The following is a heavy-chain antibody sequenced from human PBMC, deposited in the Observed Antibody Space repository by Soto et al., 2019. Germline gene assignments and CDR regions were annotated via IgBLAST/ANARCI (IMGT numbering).Heavy chain of an antibody. CDR2: ISSSSSTI. Sequence: GGSLRLSCAASGFTFSSYSMNWVRQAPGKGLEWVSYISSSSSTIYYADSVKGRFTISRDNAKNSLYLQMNSLRAEDTAVYYCARAGSGYCSGGSCRPPGGDYMDVWGKGTTVTVSS. CDR1: GFTFSSYS. CDR3: ARAGSGYCSGGSCRPPGGDYMDV. D-gene: IGHD2-15*01. J-gene: IGHJ6*03. V-gene: IGHV3-48*01.